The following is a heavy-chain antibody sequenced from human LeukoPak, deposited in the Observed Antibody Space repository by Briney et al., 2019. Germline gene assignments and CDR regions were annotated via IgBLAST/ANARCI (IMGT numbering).Heavy chain of an antibody. Sequence: PSETLSLTCSVYGGSFSGYYWSWLRQPPGKGLEWIGEINHSGSTNYNPSLKSRVTISVDTSKNQFSLKLSSVTAADTAVYYCSREAGIATAIVWFDPWGQGTLVTVSS. V-gene: IGHV4-34*01. CDR2: INHSGST. D-gene: IGHD6-13*01. J-gene: IGHJ5*02. CDR3: SREAGIATAIVWFDP. CDR1: GGSFSGYY.